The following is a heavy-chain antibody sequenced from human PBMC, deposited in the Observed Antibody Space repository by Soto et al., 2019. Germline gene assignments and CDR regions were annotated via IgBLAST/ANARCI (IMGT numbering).Heavy chain of an antibody. Sequence: WVRQAPGKGLEWVAVIWYDGSNKYYADSVKGRFTISRDNSKNTLYLQMNSLRAEDTAVYYCARDRYRIAARPGWFDPWGQGTLVTVSS. D-gene: IGHD6-6*01. CDR2: IWYDGSNK. V-gene: IGHV3-33*01. CDR3: ARDRYRIAARPGWFDP. J-gene: IGHJ5*02.